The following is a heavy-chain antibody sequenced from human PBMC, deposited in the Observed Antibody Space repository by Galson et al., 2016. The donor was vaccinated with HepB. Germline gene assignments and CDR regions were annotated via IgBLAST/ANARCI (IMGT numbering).Heavy chain of an antibody. D-gene: IGHD1-26*01. CDR1: GDSIISSTNS. CDR2: IYSSGNT. J-gene: IGHJ4*02. Sequence: SETLSLTCTVSGDSIISSTNSWDWIRQRPGKGLEWIGSIYSSGNTYYNPSLKNRLTMSVDTSKNQFSLQLSSVTAGDTAVYFCARRLVGAINYWGQGTLVTVFS. V-gene: IGHV4-39*01. CDR3: ARRLVGAINY.